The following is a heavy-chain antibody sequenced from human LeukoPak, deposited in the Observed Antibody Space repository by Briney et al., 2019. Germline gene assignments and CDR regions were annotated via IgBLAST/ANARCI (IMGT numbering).Heavy chain of an antibody. J-gene: IGHJ4*02. CDR3: ATSDILTGDYYFDY. D-gene: IGHD3-9*01. Sequence: ASVKVSCKVSGYTLTELSMHWVRQAPGKGLEWMGGFDPEDGETIYAQKFQGRVTMTEDTSTDTAYTELSSLRSEDTAVYYCATSDILTGDYYFDYWGQGTLVTVSS. V-gene: IGHV1-24*01. CDR1: GYTLTELS. CDR2: FDPEDGET.